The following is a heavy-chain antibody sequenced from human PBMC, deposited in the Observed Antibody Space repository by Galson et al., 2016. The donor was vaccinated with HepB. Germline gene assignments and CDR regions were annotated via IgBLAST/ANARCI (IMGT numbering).Heavy chain of an antibody. CDR2: IFPLFATT. D-gene: IGHD3-10*01. Sequence: SVKVSCKASGGTFSSYVISWVRQAPGQGLEWMGNIFPLFATTNYAQKFQGRVTITADESTSTVYMELRSLRSEDTAVYYCARDKGSGSWWFDPWGQGTLVTVSS. CDR1: GGTFSSYV. J-gene: IGHJ5*02. V-gene: IGHV1-69*13. CDR3: ARDKGSGSWWFDP.